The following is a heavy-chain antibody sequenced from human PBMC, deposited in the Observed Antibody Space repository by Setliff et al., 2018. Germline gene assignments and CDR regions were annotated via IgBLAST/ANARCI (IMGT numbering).Heavy chain of an antibody. Sequence: KASETLSLTCTVYGGSFSNYYWSWIRQPPGKGLEWIGEINHSGSTNYNPSLTSRVTMSVDTSKNQLSLILTSVTAADTAVYYCARGRMRGSCSGPSCTYDPFDIWGQGTPVTVSS. CDR1: GGSFSNYY. D-gene: IGHD2-2*01. CDR2: INHSGST. J-gene: IGHJ3*02. V-gene: IGHV4-34*01. CDR3: ARGRMRGSCSGPSCTYDPFDI.